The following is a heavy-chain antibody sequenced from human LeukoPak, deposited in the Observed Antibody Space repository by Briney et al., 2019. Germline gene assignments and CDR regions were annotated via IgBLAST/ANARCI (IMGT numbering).Heavy chain of an antibody. CDR3: AKGGQNDFWSGYYGY. J-gene: IGHJ4*02. CDR2: ISWDGGST. Sequence: GGSLRLSCAASGFTFDDYAMHWVRQAPGKGLEWVSLISWDGGSTYYADSVKGRFTISRDNSKNSLYLQMNSLRAEDTALYYCAKGGQNDFWSGYYGYWGQGTLVTVSS. D-gene: IGHD3-3*01. V-gene: IGHV3-43D*04. CDR1: GFTFDDYA.